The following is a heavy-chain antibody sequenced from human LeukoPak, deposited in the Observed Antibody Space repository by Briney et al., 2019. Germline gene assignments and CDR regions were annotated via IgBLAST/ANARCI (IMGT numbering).Heavy chain of an antibody. CDR3: ARAVGGDWFDP. J-gene: IGHJ5*02. CDR2: INSDGSST. D-gene: IGHD3-16*01. CDR1: GFTFSSYW. V-gene: IGHV3-74*01. Sequence: GGSLRLSCAASGFTFSSYWMHWVRQAPGKGLVWVSRINSDGSSTSYADSVKGRFTISRDNAKNSLYLQMNSLRAEDTAVYYCARAVGGDWFDPWGQGTLVTVSS.